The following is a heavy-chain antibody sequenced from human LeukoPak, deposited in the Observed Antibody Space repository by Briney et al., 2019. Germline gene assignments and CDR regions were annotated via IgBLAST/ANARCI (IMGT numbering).Heavy chain of an antibody. CDR1: GYTFTGYY. Sequence: ASVKVSCKASGYTFTGYYMHWVRQAPGQGLEGMGWINPNSGGTNYAQKFQGRVTMTRDTSISTAYMELSRLRSDDTAVYYCAREGGRYCSSTSCYLYYWGQGTLVTVSS. CDR2: INPNSGGT. J-gene: IGHJ4*02. V-gene: IGHV1-2*02. D-gene: IGHD2-2*01. CDR3: AREGGRYCSSTSCYLYY.